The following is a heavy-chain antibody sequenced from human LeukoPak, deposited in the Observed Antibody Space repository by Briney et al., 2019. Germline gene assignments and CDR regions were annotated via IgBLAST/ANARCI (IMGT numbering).Heavy chain of an antibody. CDR2: IIPILGIA. D-gene: IGHD2-2*01. Sequence: AASVKVSCKASGGTFSSYAISWVRQAPGQGLEWMGRIIPILGIANYAQKFQGRVTITADKSTSTAYMELSRLRSDDTAVYYCARVYCSSTSCSHHFDYWGQGTLVTVSS. V-gene: IGHV1-69*04. CDR3: ARVYCSSTSCSHHFDY. J-gene: IGHJ4*02. CDR1: GGTFSSYA.